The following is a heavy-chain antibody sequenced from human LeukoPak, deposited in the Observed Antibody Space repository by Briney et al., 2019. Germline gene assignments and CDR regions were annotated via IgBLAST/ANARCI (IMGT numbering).Heavy chain of an antibody. CDR1: GGTFSSYA. V-gene: IGHV1-69*13. CDR3: ARMGDIATNWFDP. J-gene: IGHJ5*02. D-gene: IGHD5-12*01. CDR2: IIPIFGTA. Sequence: SVKVSCKASGGTFSSYAISWVRQAPGQGLEWVGGIIPIFGTANYAQKFQGRVTITADESTSTAYMELSSLRSEDTAVYYCARMGDIATNWFDPWGQGTLVTVSS.